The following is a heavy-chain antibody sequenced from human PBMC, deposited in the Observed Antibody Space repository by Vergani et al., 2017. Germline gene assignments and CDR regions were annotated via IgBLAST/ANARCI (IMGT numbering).Heavy chain of an antibody. CDR1: GFTFSTYA. D-gene: IGHD3-22*01. Sequence: EVQLLESGGGLVQPGGSLRLSCAASGFTFSTYAMTWVRQAPGKGLEWVSTISSDGGSTYYADSVKGRFTISRDNSKNTLSLQMNSLTAEATAIYYCAGPQGTSAYYYRGFDYWGQGILVTVSS. CDR2: ISSDGGST. V-gene: IGHV3-23*01. J-gene: IGHJ4*02. CDR3: AGPQGTSAYYYRGFDY.